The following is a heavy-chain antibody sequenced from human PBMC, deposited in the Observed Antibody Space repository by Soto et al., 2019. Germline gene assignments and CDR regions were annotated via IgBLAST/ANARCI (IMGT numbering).Heavy chain of an antibody. J-gene: IGHJ5*01. CDR1: GFTFNNYA. D-gene: IGHD4-17*01. Sequence: EVHLLESGGGLVQPGGSLRLSCTASGFTFNNYAMTWVRQAPGRGLEGVSGITASGGRTYYADSVKGRFTISRDNSKSTLYLQMNSLRADDTAVYYCAKDTRYADYVRWFDSWGQGTLFTVSS. V-gene: IGHV3-23*01. CDR2: ITASGGRT. CDR3: AKDTRYADYVRWFDS.